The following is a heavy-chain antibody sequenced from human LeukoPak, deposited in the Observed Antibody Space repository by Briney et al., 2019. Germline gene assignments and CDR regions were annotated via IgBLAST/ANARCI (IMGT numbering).Heavy chain of an antibody. J-gene: IGHJ4*02. V-gene: IGHV3-30*02. CDR2: IRYDGSNK. CDR1: GFTFSSYD. D-gene: IGHD2-8*02. Sequence: GGSLRLSCAPSGFTFSSYDMHWVRQAPGKGLEWVAFIRYDGSNKYYADSVKGRFTISRDNSKNTLYLQMNSLRAEDTAVYYCAKSSGQPYYFDYWGQGTLVTVSS. CDR3: AKSSGQPYYFDY.